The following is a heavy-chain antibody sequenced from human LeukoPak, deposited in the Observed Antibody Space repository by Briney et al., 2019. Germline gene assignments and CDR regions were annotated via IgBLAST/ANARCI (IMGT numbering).Heavy chain of an antibody. CDR1: GYTFTDYF. D-gene: IGHD3-10*01. V-gene: IGHV1-18*04. CDR3: ARGGSGSRLLQNYYYYYMDV. Sequence: ASVKVSCKASGYTFTDYFMNWVRQAPGQGLEWMGWISAYNGNTNYAQKLQGRVTMTTDTSTSTAYMELRSLRSDDTAVYYCARGGSGSRLLQNYYYYYMDVWGKGTTVTISS. CDR2: ISAYNGNT. J-gene: IGHJ6*03.